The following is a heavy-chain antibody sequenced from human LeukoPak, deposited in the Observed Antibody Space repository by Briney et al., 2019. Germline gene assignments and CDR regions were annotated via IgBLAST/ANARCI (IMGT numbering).Heavy chain of an antibody. CDR1: GGSVSSNFYY. V-gene: IGHV4-39*01. CDR2: IYYTGST. CDR3: ARRGDY. J-gene: IGHJ4*02. Sequence: SETLSPTCTVSGGSVSSNFYYWGWIRQPPGKGLEWIGSIYYTGSTYYNPSLKSRVTISLDTPKNQFSLKLSSVTAAVTAVYYCARRGDYWGQGTLVTVSS. D-gene: IGHD3-10*01.